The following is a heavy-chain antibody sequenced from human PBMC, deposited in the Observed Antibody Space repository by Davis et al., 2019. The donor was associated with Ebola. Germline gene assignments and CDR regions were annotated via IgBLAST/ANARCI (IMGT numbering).Heavy chain of an antibody. V-gene: IGHV3-48*03. Sequence: PGGSLRLSCAASGFTFSSYEMNWVRQAPGKGLEWVSYISSSGSTIYYADSVKGRFTISRDNSKNSLYLHMNSLRAEDTAVYYCARGYKTFDYWGQGTLVTVSS. CDR1: GFTFSSYE. J-gene: IGHJ4*02. CDR2: ISSSGSTI. CDR3: ARGYKTFDY. D-gene: IGHD5-24*01.